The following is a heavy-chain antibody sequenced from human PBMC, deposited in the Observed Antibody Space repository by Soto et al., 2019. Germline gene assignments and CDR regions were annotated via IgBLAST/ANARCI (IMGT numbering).Heavy chain of an antibody. D-gene: IGHD2-2*01. V-gene: IGHV3-7*03. Sequence: EMLLVESGGGLVQPGGSPRLSCVASGFTFSGYWMSWVRQAPGKGLEWVANINRDGSEEHYVDSVKGRFTISRDNAKNSVYLQMDSLRGDDSAVYYCARDPGPRSASIRGLGWFDPWGQGTLVTVSS. CDR1: GFTFSGYW. CDR3: ARDPGPRSASIRGLGWFDP. J-gene: IGHJ5*02. CDR2: INRDGSEE.